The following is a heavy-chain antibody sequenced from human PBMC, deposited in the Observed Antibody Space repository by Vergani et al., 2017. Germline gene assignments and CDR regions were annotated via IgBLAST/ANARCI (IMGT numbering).Heavy chain of an antibody. V-gene: IGHV3-23*04. CDR1: GFTFSSYG. CDR2: ISGSGGST. Sequence: VQLVESGGGVVRPGRSLRLSCAASGFTFSSYGMSWVRQAPGKGLEWVSAISGSGGSTYYADSVKGRFTISRDNSKNTLYLQMNSLRAEDTAVYYCAKRYYDFWSGYYPFDYWGQGTLVTVSS. J-gene: IGHJ4*02. D-gene: IGHD3-3*01. CDR3: AKRYYDFWSGYYPFDY.